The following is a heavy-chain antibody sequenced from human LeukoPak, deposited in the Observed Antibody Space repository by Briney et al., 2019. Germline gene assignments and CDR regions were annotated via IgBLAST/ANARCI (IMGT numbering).Heavy chain of an antibody. D-gene: IGHD5-18*01. J-gene: IGHJ3*02. CDR3: ARGLIQLWSTDAFDI. CDR2: INHSGST. Sequence: ASETLSLTCAVYGGSFRGYYWSWIRQPPGKGLEWIGEINHSGSTNYNPSLKSRVTISVDTSKNQFSLKLSSVTAADTAVYYCARGLIQLWSTDAFDIWGQGTMVTVSS. CDR1: GGSFRGYY. V-gene: IGHV4-34*01.